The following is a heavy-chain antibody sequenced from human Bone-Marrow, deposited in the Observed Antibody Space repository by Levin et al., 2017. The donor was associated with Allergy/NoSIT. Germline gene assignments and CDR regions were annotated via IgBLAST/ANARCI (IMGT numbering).Heavy chain of an antibody. CDR2: INPNSGGT. Sequence: ASVKVSCKASGYTFIGYYIHWVRQAPGQGLEWMGWINPNSGGTNYAQKFQGRVTMTRDRSTITAYMELSRLRSDDTAVYYCARDFCGGDCYRHRDNHAFDIWGQGTVVTVSS. CDR3: ARDFCGGDCYRHRDNHAFDI. D-gene: IGHD2-21*02. V-gene: IGHV1-2*02. J-gene: IGHJ3*02. CDR1: GYTFIGYY.